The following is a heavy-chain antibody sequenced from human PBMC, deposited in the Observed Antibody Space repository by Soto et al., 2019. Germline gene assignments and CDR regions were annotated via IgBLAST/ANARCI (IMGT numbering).Heavy chain of an antibody. V-gene: IGHV3-30-3*01. Sequence: VGSLRLSCAAAGFSFGTYAMQWVRQAPGTGLVWVALISYDGSEKYYADSVQGRFIVSRDNPRKNLYLEMNGLRPEDTGVYYCARPVEPFYYYGMDVWGQGTTVTVSS. J-gene: IGHJ6*02. CDR3: ARPVEPFYYYGMDV. CDR2: ISYDGSEK. CDR1: GFSFGTYA.